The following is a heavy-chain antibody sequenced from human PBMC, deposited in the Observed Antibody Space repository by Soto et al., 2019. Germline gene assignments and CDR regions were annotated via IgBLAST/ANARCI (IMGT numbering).Heavy chain of an antibody. V-gene: IGHV1-18*01. J-gene: IGHJ4*02. D-gene: IGHD6-25*01. Sequence: QVQLVQSGAEVKKPGASVKVSCKASGYTFTSYGISWVRQAPGQGLEWMGWISAYNGNTNYAQKLQGRVTTTTDTSTSTAYMELRSLRSDDTAVDYCAREAQQRSRPYYFDYWGQGTLVTVSS. CDR1: GYTFTSYG. CDR2: ISAYNGNT. CDR3: AREAQQRSRPYYFDY.